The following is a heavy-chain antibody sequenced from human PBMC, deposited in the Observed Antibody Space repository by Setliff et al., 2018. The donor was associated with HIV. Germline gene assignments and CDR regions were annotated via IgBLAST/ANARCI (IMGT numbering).Heavy chain of an antibody. J-gene: IGHJ4*02. CDR1: GFTFSDYY. V-gene: IGHV3-11*01. D-gene: IGHD2-8*01. CDR3: ATTGLSWYYFYY. CDR2: ISGSGSTI. Sequence: GGSLRLSCAASGFTFSDYYMSWIRQAPGKGLEWVSYISGSGSTIYYADSVKGRFTISRDNAKNSLYLQMNSLRAEDTAVYYCATTGLSWYYFYYRGQGTLVTVSS.